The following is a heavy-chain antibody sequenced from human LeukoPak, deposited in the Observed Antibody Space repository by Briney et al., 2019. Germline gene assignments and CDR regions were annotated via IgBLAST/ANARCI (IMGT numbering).Heavy chain of an antibody. CDR1: GYSISSGYY. J-gene: IGHJ5*02. V-gene: IGHV4-38-2*02. CDR3: ARVQSRLSWFDP. Sequence: SETLSLTCTVSGYSISSGYYWGWIRQPPGKGLEWIGYVDHTGSTNFNPSLNGRVSISRDTSKNLFSLRLGSVTAADTAVYYCARVQSRLSWFDPWGQGTLVTVSS. CDR2: VDHTGST.